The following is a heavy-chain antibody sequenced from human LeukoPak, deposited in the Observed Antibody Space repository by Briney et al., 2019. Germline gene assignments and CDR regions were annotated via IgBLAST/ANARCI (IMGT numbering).Heavy chain of an antibody. J-gene: IGHJ4*02. Sequence: PSETLSLTCTVSGGLIRTYYWSWIRQPPGKGLEWMGYIYHSGNTDYNPSLKSRVTIPVDSSKNQFSLKLSSVTAADTAVYYCARDLGHFDYWGQGTLVTVSS. CDR1: GGLIRTYY. D-gene: IGHD7-27*01. CDR2: IYHSGNT. V-gene: IGHV4-59*01. CDR3: ARDLGHFDY.